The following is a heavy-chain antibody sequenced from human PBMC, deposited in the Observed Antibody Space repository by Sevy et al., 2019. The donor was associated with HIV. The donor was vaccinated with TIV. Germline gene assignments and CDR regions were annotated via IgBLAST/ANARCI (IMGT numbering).Heavy chain of an antibody. V-gene: IGHV3-21*06. D-gene: IGHD4-17*01. J-gene: IGHJ3*02. CDR2: ITVSSSYI. CDR3: ARGVSNYGYEAFDT. Sequence: GGSLRLSCAPSGFTFSTYTINWVRQAPGKGLEWVSSITVSSSYINYAEAMKGRITISRDNVKNSLCLQMNSLRAEDRAVYYCARGVSNYGYEAFDTWGQGTMVTVSS. CDR1: GFTFSTYT.